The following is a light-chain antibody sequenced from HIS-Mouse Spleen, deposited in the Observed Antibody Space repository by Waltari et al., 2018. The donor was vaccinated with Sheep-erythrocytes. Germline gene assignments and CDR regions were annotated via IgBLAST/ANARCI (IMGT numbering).Light chain of an antibody. CDR2: DVS. Sequence: QSALTQPRSVSGSPGQSVPIPRTGTSSDVGGYNFVSWYQQHPGKAPKLMIYDVSKRPSGVPDRFSGSKSGNTASLTISGLQAEDEADYYCCSYAGSYNHVFATGTKVTVL. CDR1: SSDVGGYNF. J-gene: IGLJ1*01. CDR3: CSYAGSYNHV. V-gene: IGLV2-11*01.